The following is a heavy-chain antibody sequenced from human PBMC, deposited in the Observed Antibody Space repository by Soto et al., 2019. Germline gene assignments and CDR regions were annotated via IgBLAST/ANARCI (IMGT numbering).Heavy chain of an antibody. CDR2: IFYSGST. CDR1: GGSISSYY. D-gene: IGHD2-2*01. Sequence: PSETLSLTCTVAGGSISSYYWIWIRQPPGKGLEWIGYIFYSGSTNYNPSLKSRVTISVDTSKNQFSLNLNSVTAADTAVYYCARAPYCSSTSCPAPNYYYYYMDVWGKGTTVTVSS. V-gene: IGHV4-59*01. J-gene: IGHJ6*03. CDR3: ARAPYCSSTSCPAPNYYYYYMDV.